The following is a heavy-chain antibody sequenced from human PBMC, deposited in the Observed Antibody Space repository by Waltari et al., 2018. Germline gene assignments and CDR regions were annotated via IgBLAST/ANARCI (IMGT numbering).Heavy chain of an antibody. D-gene: IGHD1-26*01. CDR2: MYSSGTT. CDR1: GDSVSGYF. Sequence: QVQLQESGPGLVKPSETLSTTCTVSGDSVSGYFWSWIRHSPGKGLEWIAYMYSSGTTNYNPSLRSRVTISLDTSKNQVSLKLSSMTAADTAVYYCARLDLVGSRYYFDYWSQGTLVTVSS. CDR3: ARLDLVGSRYYFDY. J-gene: IGHJ4*02. V-gene: IGHV4-59*08.